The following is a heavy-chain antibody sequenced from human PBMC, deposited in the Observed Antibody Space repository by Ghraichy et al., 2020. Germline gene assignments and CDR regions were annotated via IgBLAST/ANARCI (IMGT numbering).Heavy chain of an antibody. CDR3: AREVNVVTDSDAFDI. D-gene: IGHD2-21*02. J-gene: IGHJ3*02. CDR1: GGSISSGGFS. Sequence: SQTLSLTCVVSGGSISSGGFSWNWIRQPPGKGLGWIGYIYYSGNTYYNPSLRSRSTISIDTSKNQFSLRLYSVTSADTARYFCAREVNVVTDSDAFDIWGRGTLVTVSS. CDR2: IYYSGNT. V-gene: IGHV4-30-2*05.